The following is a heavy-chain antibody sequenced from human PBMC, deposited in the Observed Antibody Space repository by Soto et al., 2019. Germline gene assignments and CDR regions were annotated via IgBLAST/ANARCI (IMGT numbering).Heavy chain of an antibody. CDR1: GGSISSGGYY. V-gene: IGHV4-31*03. D-gene: IGHD6-13*01. Sequence: SETLSLTCTVSGGSISSGGYYWSWIRQHPGKGLEWIGYIYYSGSTYYNPSLKSRVTISVDTSKNQFSLKLSSVTAADTAVYYCARAHTPRIAAAGPAFDYWGQGTLVTVSS. J-gene: IGHJ4*02. CDR3: ARAHTPRIAAAGPAFDY. CDR2: IYYSGST.